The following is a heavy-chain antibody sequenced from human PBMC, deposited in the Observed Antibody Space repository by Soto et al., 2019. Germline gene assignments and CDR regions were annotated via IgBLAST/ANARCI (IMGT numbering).Heavy chain of an antibody. CDR2: IYRTGST. Sequence: SETLSLTCAVSGGSFTSNNWWTWVRQPPGQGLEWIGEIYRTGSTNYNPSLKSRVTISLDKSENQFSLKVTSLTAEDTAVYYCAKDGYSYGYDYWGQGTLVTVSS. D-gene: IGHD5-18*01. CDR1: GGSFTSNNW. J-gene: IGHJ4*02. V-gene: IGHV4-4*02. CDR3: AKDGYSYGYDY.